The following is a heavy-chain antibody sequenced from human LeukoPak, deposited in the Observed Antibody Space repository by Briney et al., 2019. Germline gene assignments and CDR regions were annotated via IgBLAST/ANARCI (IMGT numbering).Heavy chain of an antibody. D-gene: IGHD6-13*01. J-gene: IGHJ6*02. V-gene: IGHV3-23*01. CDR1: GFTFSSYA. CDR2: ISGSGGST. CDR3: AKAIVAAGPFYYYYGMDV. Sequence: HPGGSLRLSCAASGFTFSSYAMSWVRQAPGKGLEWVSAISGSGGSTYYADSVKGRFTISRDNSKNTLYLQMNSLRAEDTAVYYCAKAIVAAGPFYYYYGMDVWGQGTTVTVSS.